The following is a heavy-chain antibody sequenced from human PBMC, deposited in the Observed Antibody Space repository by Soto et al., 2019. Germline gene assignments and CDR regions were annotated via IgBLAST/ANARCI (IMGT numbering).Heavy chain of an antibody. D-gene: IGHD3-9*01. CDR2: IRSKAYGGTT. CDR3: TRDSNYDILTGYQYYFDY. Sequence: PGGSLRLSCTASGFTFGDYARSWFRQASGKGLEWVGFIRSKAYGGTTEYAASVKGRFTISRDDSKSIAYLQMNSLKTEDTAAYYCTRDSNYDILTGYQYYFDYWGQGTLVTVSS. J-gene: IGHJ4*02. V-gene: IGHV3-49*03. CDR1: GFTFGDYA.